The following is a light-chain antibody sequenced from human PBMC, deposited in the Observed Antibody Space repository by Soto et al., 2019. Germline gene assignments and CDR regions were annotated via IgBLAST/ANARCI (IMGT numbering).Light chain of an antibody. V-gene: IGLV2-23*03. CDR3: CSYAGTATV. Sequence: QSALTQPASVSGSPGQSITISCTGTNSDVESYNLVSWFRQHPGEAPKLIVYEGTKRPSGVSNRFSGSKSGNPASLTISGLQAEDEANYYCCSYAGTATVFGTGIKLTVL. J-gene: IGLJ1*01. CDR2: EGT. CDR1: NSDVESYNL.